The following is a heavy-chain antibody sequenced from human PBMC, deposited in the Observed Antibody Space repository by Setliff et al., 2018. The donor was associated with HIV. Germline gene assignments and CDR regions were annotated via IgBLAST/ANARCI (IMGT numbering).Heavy chain of an antibody. D-gene: IGHD3-22*01. CDR3: ASPGAYYYDSSGYYPDAFDI. CDR2: IYPGDSDT. Sequence: GESLKISCKGSGYSFTSYWIGWVRQMPGKGLEWMGIIYPGDSDTRYSPSFQGQVTISADKSISTAYLQWSSLKASDTAIYYCASPGAYYYDSSGYYPDAFDIWGQGTMVTVSS. J-gene: IGHJ3*02. CDR1: GYSFTSYW. V-gene: IGHV5-51*01.